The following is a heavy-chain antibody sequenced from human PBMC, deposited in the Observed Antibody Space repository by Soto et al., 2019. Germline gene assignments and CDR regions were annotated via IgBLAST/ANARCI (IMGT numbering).Heavy chain of an antibody. J-gene: IGHJ4*02. V-gene: IGHV4-34*01. CDR1: GGSFSGYY. Sequence: QVQLQQWGAGLLKPSETLSLTCAVYGGSFSGYYWNWIRQPPGKGLEWIGEINHSGSTNYNPSLNSRVTISVDTSKTQFSLKLRSVTAAATAVYCCARGWGALFDYWGQGALVTVSS. D-gene: IGHD7-27*01. CDR2: INHSGST. CDR3: ARGWGALFDY.